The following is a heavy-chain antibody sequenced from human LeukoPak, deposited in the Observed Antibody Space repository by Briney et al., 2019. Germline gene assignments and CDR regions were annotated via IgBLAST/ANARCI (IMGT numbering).Heavy chain of an antibody. CDR1: GYTFTSYG. V-gene: IGHV1-18*01. CDR2: ISAYNGNT. Sequence: GASVKVSCKASGYTFTSYGISWVRQAPGQGLEWMGWISAYNGNTNYAQKLQGRVTMTTDTSTSTAYMELRSLRSADTAVYYCARVPNYYDSSGYYFFDYWGQGTLVTVSS. J-gene: IGHJ4*02. CDR3: ARVPNYYDSSGYYFFDY. D-gene: IGHD3-22*01.